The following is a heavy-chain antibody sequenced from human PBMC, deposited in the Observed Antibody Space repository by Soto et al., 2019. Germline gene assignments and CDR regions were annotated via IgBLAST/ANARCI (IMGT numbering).Heavy chain of an antibody. V-gene: IGHV4-31*03. CDR1: GGSISSGGYY. CDR2: IYYSGST. D-gene: IGHD3-10*01. CDR3: ARDLGSLLLWFGALDP. J-gene: IGHJ5*02. Sequence: QVQLQESGPGLVKPSQTLSLTCTVSGGSISSGGYYWSWIRQHPGKGLEWIGYIYYSGSTYYNPSLKSRVTMSVDTSKNQFSLKLSSVTAADTAVYYCARDLGSLLLWFGALDPWGQGTLVTVSS.